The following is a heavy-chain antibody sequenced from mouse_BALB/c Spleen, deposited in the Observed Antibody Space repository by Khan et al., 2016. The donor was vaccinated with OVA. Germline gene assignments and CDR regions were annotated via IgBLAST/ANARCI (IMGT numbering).Heavy chain of an antibody. J-gene: IGHJ2*01. CDR3: ARDRIDY. Sequence: QIQLVQSGAELAKPGASVKMSCKASGYTFTSYWVHWIKQRPGQGLEWIGYINPNSGYTDYNQKIKDNATLTEDKSSSTAYMQLSSLTSDDSAVYYCARDRIDYWGQGTALTVSS. V-gene: IGHV1-7*01. CDR2: INPNSGYT. CDR1: GYTFTSYW.